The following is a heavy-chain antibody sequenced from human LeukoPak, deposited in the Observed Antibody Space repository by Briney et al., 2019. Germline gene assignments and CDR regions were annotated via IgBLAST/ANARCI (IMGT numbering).Heavy chain of an antibody. CDR1: QFTFSSYW. D-gene: IGHD2-21*02. J-gene: IGHJ4*02. Sequence: GGSLRLSCAASQFTFSSYWMSWVSQAPGKGLEWVANIKEDGSKTYYVDSVKGRFTISRDNAKNSLYLQMNSLRAEDTALYYCARYVTALDYWGQGTLVTVSS. CDR3: ARYVTALDY. CDR2: IKEDGSKT. V-gene: IGHV3-7*03.